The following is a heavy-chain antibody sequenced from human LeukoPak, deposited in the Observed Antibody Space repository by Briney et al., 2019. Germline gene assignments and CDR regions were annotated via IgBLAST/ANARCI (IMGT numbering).Heavy chain of an antibody. V-gene: IGHV3-48*04. CDR2: ISSGSSSI. D-gene: IGHD3-22*01. Sequence: GGSLRLSCAASGFTFSTYTMNWVRQAPGKGLEWVSYISSGSSSIYYADSVKGRFTISRDNAKNSLYLQMNGLRAEDTAMYYCARIYYDRSGYHYAAAWGPGTLVTVSS. CDR1: GFTFSTYT. J-gene: IGHJ5*02. CDR3: ARIYYDRSGYHYAAA.